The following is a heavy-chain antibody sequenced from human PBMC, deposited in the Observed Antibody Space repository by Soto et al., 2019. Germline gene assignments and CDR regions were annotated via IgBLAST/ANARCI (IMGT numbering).Heavy chain of an antibody. CDR2: ISGSGGST. CDR3: AKSAAGYYYDSSFYFDY. D-gene: IGHD3-22*01. Sequence: GALRLSCAASGFTFSSYAMSWVRQAPGKGLEWVPAISGSGGSTYYADSVKGRFTISRDNSKNTLYLQMNSLRAEDTAVYYCAKSAAGYYYDSSFYFDYWGQGTLVTVS. CDR1: GFTFSSYA. V-gene: IGHV3-23*01. J-gene: IGHJ4*02.